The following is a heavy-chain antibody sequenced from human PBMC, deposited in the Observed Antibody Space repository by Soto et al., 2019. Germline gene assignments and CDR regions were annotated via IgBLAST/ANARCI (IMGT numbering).Heavy chain of an antibody. D-gene: IGHD3-16*02. CDR1: GYTFTSYD. CDR3: ARSSMITCGGVIATGAFDI. V-gene: IGHV1-8*01. Sequence: QVQLVQSGAEVRKPGASVKVSCKASGYTFTSYDINWVRQATGQGREWMGWMNPNSGNTGYAQKFQVRVTLTGNTCIGTAYMELSSLRSEETAVYYCARSSMITCGGVIATGAFDIWGEGTMVTVSS. J-gene: IGHJ3*02. CDR2: MNPNSGNT.